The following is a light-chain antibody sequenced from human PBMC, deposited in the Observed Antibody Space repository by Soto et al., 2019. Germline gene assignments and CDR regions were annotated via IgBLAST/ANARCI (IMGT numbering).Light chain of an antibody. CDR1: QSVLYSSNNKNY. CDR3: QQFGGTPPRT. J-gene: IGKJ1*01. Sequence: DIVMTQSPDSLAVSLGERATINCKSSQSVLYSSNNKNYLTWYQQKPGQAPRLLIYGASTRATDIPDRFSGGGSGTDFTLTIGGLEPEDSAVYFCQQFGGTPPRTFGQGTKVDIK. V-gene: IGKV4-1*01. CDR2: GAS.